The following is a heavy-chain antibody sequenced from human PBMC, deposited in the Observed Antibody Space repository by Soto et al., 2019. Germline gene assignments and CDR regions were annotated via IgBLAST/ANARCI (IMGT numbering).Heavy chain of an antibody. CDR3: ASWENWNYVGY. CDR2: IIPIFGTA. CDR1: GGTFSSYA. Sequence: QVQLVQSGAEVKKPGSSVKVSCTASGGTFSSYAISWVRQAPGQGLEWMGWIIPIFGTANYAQKFQGRVTITADESTSTAYMELSRLRSEDTAVYYCASWENWNYVGYWGQGPLVTVSS. J-gene: IGHJ4*02. V-gene: IGHV1-69*01. D-gene: IGHD1-1*01.